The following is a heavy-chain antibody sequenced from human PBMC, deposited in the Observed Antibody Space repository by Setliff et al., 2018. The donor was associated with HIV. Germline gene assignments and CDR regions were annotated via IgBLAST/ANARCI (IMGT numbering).Heavy chain of an antibody. J-gene: IGHJ6*03. V-gene: IGHV4-34*01. CDR3: AGGGGGLWFGDSTYYYIDV. CDR2: INHSGAT. Sequence: SETLSLTCAVYGGSFSGYYWTWVRQSPGKGLEWIAEINHSGATNYNPSLMSRVTISLDTSKSQFSLKLDSVTAADTAVYYCAGGGGGLWFGDSTYYYIDVWGKGTTVTVSS. CDR1: GGSFSGYY. D-gene: IGHD3-10*01.